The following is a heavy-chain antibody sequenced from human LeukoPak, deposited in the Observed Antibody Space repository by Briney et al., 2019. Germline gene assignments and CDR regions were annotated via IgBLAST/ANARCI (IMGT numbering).Heavy chain of an antibody. D-gene: IGHD6-13*01. CDR3: ARARSYSTFDY. CDR1: GSVMSSYY. V-gene: IGHV4-59*01. J-gene: IGHJ4*02. CDR2: VYYSETP. Sequence: PSETLSLTCTVSGSVMSSYYWSWIRQPPGKGLEWIGNVYYSETPNYNPSLISRVSISLDTSKKVFSLNLKSVTAADTAVYYCARARSYSTFDYWGQGTLVTVSS.